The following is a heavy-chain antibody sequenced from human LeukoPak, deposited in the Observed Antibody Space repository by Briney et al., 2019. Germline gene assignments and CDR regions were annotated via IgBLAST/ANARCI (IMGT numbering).Heavy chain of an antibody. V-gene: IGHV4-34*01. D-gene: IGHD4-11*01. CDR1: GGSFSGYY. J-gene: IGHJ4*02. Sequence: PSETLSLTCAVYGGSFSGYYWSWIRQPPGKGLEWIGEINHSGSTNYNPSLKSRVTISVDTSKNQFSLKLSSVTAADTAVYYCASTPLYSNYFDYWGQGTLVTVSS. CDR2: INHSGST. CDR3: ASTPLYSNYFDY.